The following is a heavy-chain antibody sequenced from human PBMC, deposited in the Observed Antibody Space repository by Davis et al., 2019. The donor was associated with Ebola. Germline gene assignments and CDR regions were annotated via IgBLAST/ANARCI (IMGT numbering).Heavy chain of an antibody. CDR3: ARGGAVKFDY. V-gene: IGHV3-7*01. CDR1: GFTFSSYC. D-gene: IGHD3-16*01. Sequence: GGSLRLSCAVSGFTFSSYCMSWVRQAPGKGPEWVANIKQDGTERHYVDSVKGRFTFSRDNAKNSLYLQMNSLRDEDKALYYCARGGAVKFDYWGQGTLVTVSS. CDR2: IKQDGTER. J-gene: IGHJ4*02.